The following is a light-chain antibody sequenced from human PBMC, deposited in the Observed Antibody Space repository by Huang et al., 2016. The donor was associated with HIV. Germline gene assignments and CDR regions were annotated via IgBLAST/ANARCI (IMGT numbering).Light chain of an antibody. CDR2: DTA. V-gene: IGKV3D-15*01. Sequence: EIVMTQSPATLSVSPGGGATLSCRASQNVRSNLAWYQQTPGQAPRLLIYDTAPRASGVPARFSGSGSGTEFTLTISGFQSEDFAVYYCQQYDNWPPGLTFGGGTKVEI. CDR3: QQYDNWPPGLT. J-gene: IGKJ4*01. CDR1: QNVRSN.